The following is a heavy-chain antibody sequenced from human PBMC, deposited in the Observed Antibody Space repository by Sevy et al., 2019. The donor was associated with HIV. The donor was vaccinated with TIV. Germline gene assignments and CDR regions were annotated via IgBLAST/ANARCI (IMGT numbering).Heavy chain of an antibody. CDR1: GFTFSSYG. CDR3: ARGLAALPGYYYGMDV. CDR2: ISYDGNNR. V-gene: IGHV3-30-3*01. J-gene: IGHJ6*02. D-gene: IGHD6-6*01. Sequence: GESLKISCAASGFTFSSYGVNWVRQAPGKGREGVAVISYDGNNRYYADSVKGRFTISRDNSKNTLYLQMNSLRADDTAVYYCARGLAALPGYYYGMDVWGLGTTVTVSS.